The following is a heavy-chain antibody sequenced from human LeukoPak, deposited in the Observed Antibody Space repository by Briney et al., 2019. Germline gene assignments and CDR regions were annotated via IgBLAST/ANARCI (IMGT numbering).Heavy chain of an antibody. CDR3: ARLTTTYYDFWSGYYTGWYFDL. Sequence: PSETLSLTCTVSGGSISSSSYYWGWIRQPPRKGLEWIGSIYYSGSTYYNPSLKSRVTISVGTSKNQFSLKLSSVTAADTAVYYCARLTTTYYDFWSGYYTGWYFDLWGRGTLVTVSS. CDR2: IYYSGST. D-gene: IGHD3-3*01. V-gene: IGHV4-39*01. CDR1: GGSISSSSYY. J-gene: IGHJ2*01.